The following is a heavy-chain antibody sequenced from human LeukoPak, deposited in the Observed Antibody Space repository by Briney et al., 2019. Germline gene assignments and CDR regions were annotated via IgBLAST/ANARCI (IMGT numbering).Heavy chain of an antibody. CDR2: IYPGDSDT. Sequence: GESLKISCKGSGYTFTNYWICWVRQMSGKGLEWMGIIYPGDSDTAYSPSFQGQVTISADMSVSTAYLQWSGLEASDTAIYYCARRGSIDAFDVWGQGTMITVSS. D-gene: IGHD3-10*01. CDR1: GYTFTNYW. V-gene: IGHV5-51*01. CDR3: ARRGSIDAFDV. J-gene: IGHJ3*01.